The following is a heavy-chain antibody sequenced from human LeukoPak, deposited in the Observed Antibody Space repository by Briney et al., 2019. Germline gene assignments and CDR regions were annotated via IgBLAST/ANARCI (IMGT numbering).Heavy chain of an antibody. J-gene: IGHJ4*02. CDR2: IRYDGSDK. CDR1: GFNFDGYG. V-gene: IGHV3-30*02. D-gene: IGHD5-12*01. CDR3: AKDWSYSGWAYYFDY. Sequence: GGSLRLSCAASGFNFDGYGMHWIRQAPGEGLEWVAFIRYDGSDKYYADSVKGRFTISRDNSKNTLYLQMNSLRAEDTAVYYCAKDWSYSGWAYYFDYWGQGTLVTVSS.